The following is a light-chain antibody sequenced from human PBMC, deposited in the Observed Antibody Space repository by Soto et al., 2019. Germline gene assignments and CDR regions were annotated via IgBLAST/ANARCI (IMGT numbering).Light chain of an antibody. CDR1: QSVRSTY. Sequence: EIVLTQSPGILSLSPGERATLSCRASQSVRSTYLAWYQQKPGQAPRLLIHGASSRATGLPDRFSGSGSGTDVTLTISRLEPEDFAVYYCQYYSSSLSITFGQGTRLEIK. CDR3: QYYSSSLSIT. V-gene: IGKV3-20*01. J-gene: IGKJ5*01. CDR2: GAS.